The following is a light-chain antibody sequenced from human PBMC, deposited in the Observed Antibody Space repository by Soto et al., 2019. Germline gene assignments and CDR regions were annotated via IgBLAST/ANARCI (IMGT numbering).Light chain of an antibody. CDR2: GAS. V-gene: IGKV3-20*01. CDR3: QQYGSSLTWT. CDR1: QSVSSSY. J-gene: IGKJ1*01. Sequence: EIVLTQSPGTLSFSPGERATLSCRSIQSVSSSYLAWYQQKPGQAPRLLIYGASSRATGIPDRFSGSGSGTDFTLTISRLEPEDFAVYYCQQYGSSLTWTFGQGTKVDIK.